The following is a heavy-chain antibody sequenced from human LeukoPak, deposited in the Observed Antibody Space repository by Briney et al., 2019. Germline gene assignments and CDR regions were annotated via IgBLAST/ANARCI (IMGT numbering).Heavy chain of an antibody. J-gene: IGHJ4*02. D-gene: IGHD6-19*01. CDR2: VYTNGST. CDR3: ASGSDSIGYYGGGILDY. CDR1: GGSLSTYY. V-gene: IGHV4-4*07. Sequence: SETLSLTCTVSGGSLSTYYWNWIRQPAGKGLEWIGRVYTNGSTNYNPSLKSRLTVSVDKSKNQSSLSLSSVTAADTAVYFCASGSDSIGYYGGGILDYWGQGILVTVSS.